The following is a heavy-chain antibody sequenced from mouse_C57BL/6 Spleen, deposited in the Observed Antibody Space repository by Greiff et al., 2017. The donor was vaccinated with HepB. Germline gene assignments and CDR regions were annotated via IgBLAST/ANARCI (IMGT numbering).Heavy chain of an antibody. J-gene: IGHJ2*01. D-gene: IGHD2-1*01. CDR3: ARGDGNFDY. Sequence: EVMLVESGGGLVKPGGSLKLSCAASGSPFGSYAMSWVRQTPEKRLEWVATISDGGSYTYYPDNVKGRFTISRDNAKSNLYLQKSNLKSEDTAMYYCARGDGNFDYWGQGTTLTVSS. V-gene: IGHV5-4*03. CDR1: GSPFGSYA. CDR2: ISDGGSYT.